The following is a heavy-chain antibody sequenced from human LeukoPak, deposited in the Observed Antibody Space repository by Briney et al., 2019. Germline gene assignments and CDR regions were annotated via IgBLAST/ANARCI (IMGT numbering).Heavy chain of an antibody. D-gene: IGHD6-13*01. V-gene: IGHV3-21*01. J-gene: IGHJ6*02. CDR1: GFTFSSYS. CDR3: ARVDMALTGIAAAGTFYYGMDV. Sequence: SGGSLRLSCAASGFTFSSYSMNWVRQAPGKGLEWVSSISSSSSYIYYADSVKGRFTISRDNAKNSLYLQMNSLRAEDTAVYHCARVDMALTGIAAAGTFYYGMDVWGQGTTVTVSS. CDR2: ISSSSSYI.